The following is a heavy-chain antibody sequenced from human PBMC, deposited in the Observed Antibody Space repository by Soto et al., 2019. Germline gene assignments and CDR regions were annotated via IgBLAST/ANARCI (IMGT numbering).Heavy chain of an antibody. J-gene: IGHJ6*02. V-gene: IGHV3-15*07. D-gene: IGHD6-13*01. Sequence: EVQLVESGGGLVKPGGSLRLSCAASGFTFSNAWMNWVRQAPGKGLEWVGRIKGKTDGGTTDYAAPVKGRFTISRDDSKNTLYLQMNSLKTEDTAVYYCTTDFDSSSWYYGMDVWGQGTTVTVSS. CDR1: GFTFSNAW. CDR3: TTDFDSSSWYYGMDV. CDR2: IKGKTDGGTT.